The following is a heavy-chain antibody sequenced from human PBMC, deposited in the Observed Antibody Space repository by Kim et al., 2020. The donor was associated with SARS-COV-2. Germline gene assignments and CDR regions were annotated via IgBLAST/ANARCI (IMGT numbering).Heavy chain of an antibody. V-gene: IGHV1-24*01. Sequence: ASVKVSCKVSGYTLTELSMHWVRQAPGKGLEWMGGFDPEDGETIYAQKFQGRVTMTEDTSTDTAYMELSSLRSEDTAVYYCATGFYGVSWFDPWGQGTLVTASS. CDR2: FDPEDGET. D-gene: IGHD4-17*01. J-gene: IGHJ5*02. CDR1: GYTLTELS. CDR3: ATGFYGVSWFDP.